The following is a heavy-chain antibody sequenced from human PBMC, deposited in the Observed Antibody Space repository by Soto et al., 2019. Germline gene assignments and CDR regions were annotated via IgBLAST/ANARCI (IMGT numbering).Heavy chain of an antibody. CDR3: AIERWDYYYDVQAV. Sequence: SETLSLTCTVSGGSISSGDYYWSWIRQPPGKGLEWIGYIYYSGSTYYNPSLKSRVTISVDTSKNQFSLKLSSVTAADTAVYYFAIERWDYYYDVQAVWGRGTTVIVS. J-gene: IGHJ6*02. CDR1: GGSISSGDYY. CDR2: IYYSGST. D-gene: IGHD6-13*01. V-gene: IGHV4-30-4*01.